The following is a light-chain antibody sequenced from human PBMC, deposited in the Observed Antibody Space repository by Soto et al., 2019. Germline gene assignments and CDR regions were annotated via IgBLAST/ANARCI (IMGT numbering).Light chain of an antibody. CDR1: SSNIGNNY. CDR3: GTWDSSLSPWV. Sequence: QSVLTQPPSLSAPPGQRGTVSCSGSSSNIGNNYVSWYQQLPGTAPNLLIYDDDKRPSGIPDRFSGSKSGTSATLDITGLQTGDEADYYCGTWDSSLSPWVFGGGTQLTVL. CDR2: DDD. V-gene: IGLV1-51*01. J-gene: IGLJ3*02.